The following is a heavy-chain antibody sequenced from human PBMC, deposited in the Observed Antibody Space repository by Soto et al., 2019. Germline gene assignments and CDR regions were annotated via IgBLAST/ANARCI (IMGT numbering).Heavy chain of an antibody. CDR1: GFTFSVHS. CDR3: ARDSDIYYGMDV. J-gene: IGHJ6*02. V-gene: IGHV3-48*02. Sequence: LILSCAASGFTFSVHSMDWVRRAPGKGLEWVSYISSTSSARYYADSVRGRFTISRDNVKYSLYLQMNSLTDEDTAVYYCARDSDIYYGMDVWGQGTTVTVSS. CDR2: ISSTSSAR. D-gene: IGHD3-9*01.